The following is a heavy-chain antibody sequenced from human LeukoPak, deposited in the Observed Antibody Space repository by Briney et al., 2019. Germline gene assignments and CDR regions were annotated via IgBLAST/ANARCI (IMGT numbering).Heavy chain of an antibody. J-gene: IGHJ5*02. CDR3: AKRGYCSDITCYLNYFDP. CDR2: ISGSGDRT. Sequence: GGSLRLSCAASGFTFSSYGMSWVRQAPGKGLEWVSDISGSGDRTDYADSVKGRLTISRDNSKDTVYLEMNSVRAEDTAIYYCAKRGYCSDITCYLNYFDPWGQGTLVTVSS. V-gene: IGHV3-23*01. CDR1: GFTFSSYG. D-gene: IGHD2-2*03.